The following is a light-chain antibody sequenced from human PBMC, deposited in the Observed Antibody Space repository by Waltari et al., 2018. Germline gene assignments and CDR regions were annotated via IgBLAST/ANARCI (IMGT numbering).Light chain of an antibody. CDR2: KAS. CDR3: QHRNSHPPT. J-gene: IGKJ4*01. V-gene: IGKV1-9*01. Sequence: DIQLTQSPSSLSASVGDRVTITCRASQGISSYLAWYQQKPGKAPKLLIYKASSLQRGVPSRFSGSVSGKDFSLTSSSLHPEDFAVYYCQHRNSHPPTFGGGTKVEIK. CDR1: QGISSY.